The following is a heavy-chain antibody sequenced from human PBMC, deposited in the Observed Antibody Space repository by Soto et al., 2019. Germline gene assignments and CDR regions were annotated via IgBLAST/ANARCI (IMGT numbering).Heavy chain of an antibody. CDR1: GFTFSNFV. V-gene: IGHV3-23*01. CDR2: ITDTGGDT. CDR3: TKASSDRHHMDV. Sequence: EVQLLESGGGLVQPGGSLRLSCAASGFTFSNFVMRWVRQTPGKGLECVSTITDTGGDTYYPDSVKGRFTISRDNSKNTLYLQMTSLRAEDTALYYCTKASSDRHHMDVWGQGTTVTVSS. J-gene: IGHJ6*02.